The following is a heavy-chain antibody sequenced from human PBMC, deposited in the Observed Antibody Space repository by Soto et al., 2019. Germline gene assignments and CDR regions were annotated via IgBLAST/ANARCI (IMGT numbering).Heavy chain of an antibody. CDR3: ARRVGSYYYVMDV. J-gene: IGHJ6*02. V-gene: IGHV1-18*01. D-gene: IGHD2-8*01. CDR2: ISTYNGNT. Sequence: ASVKVSCKASGYTFTSYGISWVRQAPGQGLEWMGWISTYNGNTNYAQKLQGRVTMTTDTSTNTAYMDLRSLTSDDTAVYFCARRVGSYYYVMDVWGQGTTVTVSS. CDR1: GYTFTSYG.